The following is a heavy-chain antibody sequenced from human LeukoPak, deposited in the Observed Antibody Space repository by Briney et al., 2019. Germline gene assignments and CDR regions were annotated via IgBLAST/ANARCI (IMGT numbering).Heavy chain of an antibody. V-gene: IGHV4-59*01. CDR1: GGSITHYY. J-gene: IGHJ4*02. D-gene: IGHD3-10*01. Sequence: PSETLSLTCSVSGGSITHYYWCWIRQPPGKGLEHIGSISYPANTNHNPSLKSRVTMSVDTSKNQFSLQLTSVTAADTAVYYCATGDSGSFHDFWGQGTLVTVSS. CDR3: ATGDSGSFHDF. CDR2: ISYPANT.